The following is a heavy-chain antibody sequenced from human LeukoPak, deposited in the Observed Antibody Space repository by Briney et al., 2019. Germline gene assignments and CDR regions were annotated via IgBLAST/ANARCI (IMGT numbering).Heavy chain of an antibody. D-gene: IGHD4-17*01. Sequence: GGSLRLSCAASGFTFSSYGMTWVRQAPGKGLEWVSSITGSGGRTQYADSVQGRFTISRDNSKNTLYLQMNSLRAEDTAVYYCAKDPNGDYIGTFDIWGQGTTVTVSS. CDR2: ITGSGGRT. J-gene: IGHJ3*02. CDR1: GFTFSSYG. CDR3: AKDPNGDYIGTFDI. V-gene: IGHV3-23*01.